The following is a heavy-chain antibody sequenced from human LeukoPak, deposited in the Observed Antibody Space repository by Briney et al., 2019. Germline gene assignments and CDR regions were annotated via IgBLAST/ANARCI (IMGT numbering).Heavy chain of an antibody. Sequence: GGSLRLSCAASGFTFSSNGMHWVRQAPGKGLKWVAFIRYDGSNKYYADSVKGRFTISRDNSKNTLYLQMNSLRAEDTAVYYCARERSRAGEYWGQGTLVTVSS. CDR2: IRYDGSNK. CDR3: ARERSRAGEY. V-gene: IGHV3-30*02. D-gene: IGHD3-10*01. J-gene: IGHJ4*02. CDR1: GFTFSSNG.